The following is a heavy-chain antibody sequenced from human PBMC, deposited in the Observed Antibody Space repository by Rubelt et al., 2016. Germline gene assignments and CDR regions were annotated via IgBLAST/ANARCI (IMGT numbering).Heavy chain of an antibody. D-gene: IGHD2-8*01. CDR3: ARAQRIRLLMVYAPTFDY. J-gene: IGHJ4*02. CDR2: INAGNGNT. CDR1: GYTFTSYA. Sequence: QVQLVQSGAEVKRPGASVKVSCKASGYTFTSYAMHWVRQAPGQRLEWMGWINAGNGNTKYSQKFQGRVTITRDTSASTAYMELSSLRSEETAVYYCARAQRIRLLMVYAPTFDYWGQGTLVTVSS. V-gene: IGHV1-3*01.